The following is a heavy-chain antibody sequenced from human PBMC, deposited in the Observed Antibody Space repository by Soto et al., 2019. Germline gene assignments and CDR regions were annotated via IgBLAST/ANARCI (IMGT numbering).Heavy chain of an antibody. Sequence: EVQVLESGGDLVEPGGSLRLSCAASGFSFNTFDMSWVRQAPGKGLEWVSRINSDGSSTSYADSVKGRFTISRDNAKNTLYLQMNSLRAEDTAVYYCARGCSGGSCYSIWGQGTLVTVSS. D-gene: IGHD2-15*01. J-gene: IGHJ4*02. V-gene: IGHV3-74*02. CDR1: GFSFNTFD. CDR2: INSDGSST. CDR3: ARGCSGGSCYSI.